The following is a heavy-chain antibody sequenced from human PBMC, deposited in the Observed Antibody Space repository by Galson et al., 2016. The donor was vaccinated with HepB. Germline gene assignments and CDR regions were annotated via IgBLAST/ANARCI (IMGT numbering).Heavy chain of an antibody. D-gene: IGHD2-21*01. CDR1: GLTFSKYA. V-gene: IGHV3-30-3*02. Sequence: LRLSCAMSGLTFSKYAMQWVRQAPGKGLEWVAVISDYGTNINYADSVKGRFTISRDNSQNTVFLQMNSLRAEDTAVYYCVKDNDHYLFDLWGQGTLVTVSS. CDR3: VKDNDHYLFDL. CDR2: ISDYGTNI. J-gene: IGHJ4*02.